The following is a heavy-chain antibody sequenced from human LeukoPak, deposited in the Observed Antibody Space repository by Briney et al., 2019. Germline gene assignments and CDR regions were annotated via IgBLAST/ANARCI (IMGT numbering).Heavy chain of an antibody. J-gene: IGHJ3*02. CDR2: VYYSGST. Sequence: SETLSLTCTVSGGSISNSNYYGGWIRQPPGKGLEWIGSVYYSGSTYYNPSLKSRLTISVDTSKNQFSLKLSSVTAADTAVYYCARQGYYDNGFDIWGQGTMVTVSS. D-gene: IGHD3-22*01. CDR1: GGSISNSNYY. V-gene: IGHV4-39*01. CDR3: ARQGYYDNGFDI.